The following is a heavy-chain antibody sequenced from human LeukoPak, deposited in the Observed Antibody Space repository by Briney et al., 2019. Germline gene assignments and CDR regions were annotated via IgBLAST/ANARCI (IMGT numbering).Heavy chain of an antibody. CDR1: GFSLSTSGVG. V-gene: IGHV2-5*02. D-gene: IGHD3-10*01. Sequence: ESGPTLVNPTQTLTLTCTFSGFSLSTSGVGVAWIRRPPGKALEWLALIYWDDDKRYSPSLKSRLTLTKDTSKNQVVLTMTDMDPVDTATYYSAHSRVYYYGSGSYFPKTLDYWGQGTLVTVSS. J-gene: IGHJ4*02. CDR3: AHSRVYYYGSGSYFPKTLDY. CDR2: IYWDDDK.